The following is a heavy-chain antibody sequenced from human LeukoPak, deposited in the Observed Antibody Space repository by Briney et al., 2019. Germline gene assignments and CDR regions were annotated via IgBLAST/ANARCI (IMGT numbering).Heavy chain of an antibody. CDR2: ISYDGSNK. Sequence: GGSLRLSCAASGFTFSSYGMHWVRQAPGKGLEWVAVISYDGSNKYYADSVKGRFTISRGNSKNTLYLQMNSLRAEDTAVYYCAKDLSGAAAGTSAIDYWGQGTLVTVSS. D-gene: IGHD6-13*01. CDR3: AKDLSGAAAGTSAIDY. CDR1: GFTFSSYG. J-gene: IGHJ4*02. V-gene: IGHV3-30*18.